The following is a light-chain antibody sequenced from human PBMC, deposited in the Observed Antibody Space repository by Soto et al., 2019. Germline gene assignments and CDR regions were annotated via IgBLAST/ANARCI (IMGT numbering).Light chain of an antibody. V-gene: IGLV1-40*01. CDR1: SFNSGAGYN. CDR3: QSYDSSLRGSI. J-gene: IGLJ2*01. CDR2: GNT. Sequence: QSVLTQPPSVSGAPGQRVTISCTGSSFNSGAGYNVHWYQQLPGTAPKLLIYGNTNRPSGVPDRFSGSKSGTSASLAITGLQVADEADYYRQSYDSSLRGSISGGGTQLTVL.